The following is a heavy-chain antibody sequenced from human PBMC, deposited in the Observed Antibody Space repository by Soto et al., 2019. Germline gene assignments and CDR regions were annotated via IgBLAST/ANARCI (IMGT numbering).Heavy chain of an antibody. CDR2: IFHNGNT. CDR3: ASRTYAMDV. V-gene: IGHV4-4*02. Sequence: QVQLQESRPLLMKPASTLFLCSASSGGSSSSSSWCRWVRQPPGKGLEWIGEIFHNGNTYSNPSLTGRVTMSVDKSKNQFSLNLNSVTAADTAVYYCASRTYAMDVWGQGTTVTVSS. J-gene: IGHJ6*02. CDR1: GGSSSSSSW.